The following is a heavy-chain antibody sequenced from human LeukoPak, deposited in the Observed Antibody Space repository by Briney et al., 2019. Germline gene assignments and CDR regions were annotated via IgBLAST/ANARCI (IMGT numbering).Heavy chain of an antibody. CDR3: AREGKVLRSKSFDY. D-gene: IGHD4-17*01. CDR1: GFTFSSYS. V-gene: IGHV3-21*04. Sequence: GGSLRLSCAASGFTFSSYSMNWVRQAPGKGLEWVSSISSSSSYIYYADSVKGRFTISRDNAKNSLYLQMNSLRAEDTALYHCAREGKVLRSKSFDYWGQGTLVTVSS. CDR2: ISSSSSYI. J-gene: IGHJ4*02.